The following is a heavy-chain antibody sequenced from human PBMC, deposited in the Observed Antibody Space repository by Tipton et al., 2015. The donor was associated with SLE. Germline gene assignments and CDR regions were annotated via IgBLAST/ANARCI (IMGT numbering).Heavy chain of an antibody. CDR2: ISYDGSNK. CDR3: ASESPGEVEVGH. CDR1: GFTFSSYA. V-gene: IGHV3-30*04. J-gene: IGHJ4*02. Sequence: SLRLSCAASGFTFSSYAMHWVRQAPGKGLEWVAVISYDGSNKYYADSVKGRFTISRDNTKNTLYLQMNSLRAEDTAVYFCASESPGEVEVGHWGQGTLVTVSS. D-gene: IGHD3-3*01.